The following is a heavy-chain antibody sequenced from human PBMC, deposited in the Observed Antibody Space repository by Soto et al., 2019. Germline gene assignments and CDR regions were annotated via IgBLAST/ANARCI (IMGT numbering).Heavy chain of an antibody. CDR2: IYYSGST. V-gene: IGHV4-31*03. CDR3: ARAISPYSSGWFGYYFDY. D-gene: IGHD6-19*01. Sequence: SETLSLTCTVSGGSISSGGYYWSWIRQHPGKGLEWIGYIYYSGSTYYNPSLKSRVTISVDTSKNQFSLKLSSVTAADTAVYYCARAISPYSSGWFGYYFDYWGQGTLVTVSS. J-gene: IGHJ4*02. CDR1: GGSISSGGYY.